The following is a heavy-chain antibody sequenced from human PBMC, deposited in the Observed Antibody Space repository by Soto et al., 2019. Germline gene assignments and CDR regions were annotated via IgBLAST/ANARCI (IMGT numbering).Heavy chain of an antibody. D-gene: IGHD3-16*01. Sequence: QVQLVQSGAEVKKPGASVKVSCKASGYTFTNVGISWERQAPGQGLEWMGWISAYNGNTNYAQNFQGRVTMTTDTTTSKAYMALRRLRNDDTAVYYGARGGTPIDYWGQGTLVTVSS. CDR3: ARGGTPIDY. J-gene: IGHJ4*02. V-gene: IGHV1-18*01. CDR1: GYTFTNVG. CDR2: ISAYNGNT.